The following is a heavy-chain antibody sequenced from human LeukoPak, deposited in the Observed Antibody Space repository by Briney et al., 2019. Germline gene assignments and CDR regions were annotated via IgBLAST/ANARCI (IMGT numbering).Heavy chain of an antibody. V-gene: IGHV4-34*01. D-gene: IGHD6-13*01. J-gene: IGHJ3*02. CDR3: ARGGSSSWYAFDI. CDR1: GGSFSGYY. Sequence: PSETLYLTCAVYGGSFSGYYWSWIRQPPGKGLEWIGEINHSGTTNYNPSLKSRVTISVDTSRNQFSLKLSSVTAADTAVFYCARGGSSSWYAFDIWGQGTMVTVSS. CDR2: INHSGTT.